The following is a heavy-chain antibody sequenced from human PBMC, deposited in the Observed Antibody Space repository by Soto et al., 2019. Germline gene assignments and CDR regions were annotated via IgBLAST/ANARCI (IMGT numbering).Heavy chain of an antibody. D-gene: IGHD2-2*02. Sequence: SQTLSLTCAISGDSVSSNSAAWNWIRQSPSRGLEWLGRTYYRSKWYNDYAVSVKSRITINPDTSKNQFSLQLNSVTPEETAVYYCERDGYKSLIENDAFDIWGQGTMVTVSS. V-gene: IGHV6-1*01. CDR3: ERDGYKSLIENDAFDI. CDR1: GDSVSSNSAA. CDR2: TYYRSKWYN. J-gene: IGHJ3*02.